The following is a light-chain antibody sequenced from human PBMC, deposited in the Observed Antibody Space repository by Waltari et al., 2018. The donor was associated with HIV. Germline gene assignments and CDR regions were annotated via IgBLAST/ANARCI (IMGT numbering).Light chain of an antibody. CDR2: DNT. J-gene: IGLJ3*02. Sequence: QSVLTQPPSMSAAPGQRVTIPCSGRASNFGSDFVSWYQHVPGTAPNLLIYDNTKRPSGISDRFSGSKSVTSATLAITGLQTGDEAVYYCGTWDNRLSVGVFGGGTRLTVL. CDR3: GTWDNRLSVGV. V-gene: IGLV1-51*01. CDR1: ASNFGSDF.